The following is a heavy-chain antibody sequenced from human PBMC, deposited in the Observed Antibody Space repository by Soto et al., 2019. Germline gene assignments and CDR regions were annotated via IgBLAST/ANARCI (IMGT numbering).Heavy chain of an antibody. CDR1: GFTFSSYG. D-gene: IGHD6-19*01. J-gene: IGHJ6*02. V-gene: IGHV3-33*01. Sequence: PGGSLRLSCAASGFTFSSYGMHWVRQAPGKGLEWVAVIWYDGSNKYYADSVKGRFTISRDNSKNTLYLQMNSLRAEDTAVYYCARVDLAVAGHREYYYYYGMDVWGQGTTVTVSS. CDR2: IWYDGSNK. CDR3: ARVDLAVAGHREYYYYYGMDV.